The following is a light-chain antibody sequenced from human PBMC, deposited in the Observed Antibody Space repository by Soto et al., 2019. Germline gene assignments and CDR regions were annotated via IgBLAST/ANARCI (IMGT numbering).Light chain of an antibody. Sequence: QSVLTPPPSVSGAPGQRVTISCTGSSSNIGAGYRVHWYQQLPGTAPKLLIYDNDNRPSGVPDRFSGSKSGPSASLAITGLQAEDEADYYCQSYDISLSNWVFGGGTKLTVL. CDR2: DND. J-gene: IGLJ3*02. CDR3: QSYDISLSNWV. CDR1: SSNIGAGYR. V-gene: IGLV1-40*01.